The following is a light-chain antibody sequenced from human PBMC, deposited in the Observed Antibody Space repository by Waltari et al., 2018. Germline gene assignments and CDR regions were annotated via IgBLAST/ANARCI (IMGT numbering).Light chain of an antibody. CDR2: RNN. CDR1: SNNVGHEG. CDR3: SAWDRSLSAWV. J-gene: IGLJ3*02. V-gene: IGLV10-54*04. Sequence: QSGLTQPPSVSKGLRQTATLTCTGDSNNVGHEGAAWGQQYQGHPPKLLSHRNNNRPSGIYEGCTAYRSGDTASLTITGLQPEDEADYYCSAWDRSLSAWVFGGGTKLTVL.